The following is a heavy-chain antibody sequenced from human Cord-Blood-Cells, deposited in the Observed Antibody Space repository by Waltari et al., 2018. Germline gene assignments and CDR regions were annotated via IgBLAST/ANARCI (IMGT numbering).Heavy chain of an antibody. D-gene: IGHD3-3*01. Sequence: QLQLQESGPGLVKPSETLSLTCTVSGGSISSSSYYWGWIRQPPGKGLEWIGSIYYSGSTYYNPSLKSRVTISVDTSKNQFSLKLSSVTAADTAVYYCARHIRFLEWLGMNFDYWGQGTLVTVS. CDR2: IYYSGST. CDR1: GGSISSSSYY. V-gene: IGHV4-39*01. J-gene: IGHJ4*02. CDR3: ARHIRFLEWLGMNFDY.